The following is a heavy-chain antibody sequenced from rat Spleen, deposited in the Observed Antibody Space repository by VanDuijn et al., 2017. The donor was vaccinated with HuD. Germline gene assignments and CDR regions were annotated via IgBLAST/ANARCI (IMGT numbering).Heavy chain of an antibody. D-gene: IGHD1-2*01. J-gene: IGHJ4*01. CDR2: ISYDGGST. V-gene: IGHV5-20*01. CDR1: GFTFSNYG. Sequence: EVQLVESGGGLVQPGRSMKLSCAASGFTFSNYGMAWVRQAPKKGLEWVAYISYDGGSTYYRDSVKGQFTISRDNAKSTLYLQMDSLRSEDTATYYCTTGPYSSYIYDYVMDAWGQGASVTVSS. CDR3: TTGPYSSYIYDYVMDA.